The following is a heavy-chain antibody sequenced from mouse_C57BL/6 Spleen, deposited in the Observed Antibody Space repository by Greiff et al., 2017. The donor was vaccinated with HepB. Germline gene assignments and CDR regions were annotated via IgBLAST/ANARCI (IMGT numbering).Heavy chain of an antibody. Sequence: EVHLVESGGGLVKPGGSLKLSCAASGFTFSDYGMHWVRQAPEKGLEWVAYISSGSSTIYYADTVKGRFTISRDNAKNTLFLQMTSLRSEDTAMYYCARGDGYYVSYAMDYWGQGTSVTVSS. D-gene: IGHD2-3*01. J-gene: IGHJ4*01. V-gene: IGHV5-17*01. CDR1: GFTFSDYG. CDR2: ISSGSSTI. CDR3: ARGDGYYVSYAMDY.